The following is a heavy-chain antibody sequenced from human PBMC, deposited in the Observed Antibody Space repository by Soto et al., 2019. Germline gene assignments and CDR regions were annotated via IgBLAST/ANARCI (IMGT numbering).Heavy chain of an antibody. CDR2: IKQDGSEK. D-gene: IGHD3-22*01. J-gene: IGHJ4*02. Sequence: GGSLRLSCAASGFTFSSYWMSWVRQAPGKGLEWVANIKQDGSEKYYVDSVKGRFTISRDNAKNSLYLQMNSLRAEDTAVYYCARGYYDSSGYYYFDYWGQGTLVTVSS. V-gene: IGHV3-7*03. CDR3: ARGYYDSSGYYYFDY. CDR1: GFTFSSYW.